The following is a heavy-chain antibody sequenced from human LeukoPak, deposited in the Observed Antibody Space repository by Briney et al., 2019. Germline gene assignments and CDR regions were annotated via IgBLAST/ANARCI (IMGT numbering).Heavy chain of an antibody. J-gene: IGHJ4*02. V-gene: IGHV3-23*01. Sequence: GGSLRLSCAASGFTFSNYAMSWVRQAPGKGLEWVSAISGSGGSTYYADSVKGRFTISRDNSKNTLYLQMNSLRAEDTAVYYCAKASYYDSSGTDDYWGQGTLVTVSS. CDR3: AKASYYDSSGTDDY. CDR2: ISGSGGST. D-gene: IGHD3-22*01. CDR1: GFTFSNYA.